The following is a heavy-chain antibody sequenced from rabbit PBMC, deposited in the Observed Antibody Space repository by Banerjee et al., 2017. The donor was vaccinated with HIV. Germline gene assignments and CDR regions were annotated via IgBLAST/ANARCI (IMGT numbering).Heavy chain of an antibody. D-gene: IGHD6-1*01. V-gene: IGHV1S40*01. Sequence: QSLEESGGDLVKPGASLTLTCTASGFSFSSSYWICWVRQAPGKGLEWIACIYAGSSGSTYYASWAKGRFTISKTSSTTVTLQMTSLTAADTATYFCARGYAGYAGYGYAYFDLWGQGTLVTVS. CDR2: IYAGSSGST. CDR3: ARGYAGYAGYGYAYFDL. CDR1: GFSFSSSYW. J-gene: IGHJ4*01.